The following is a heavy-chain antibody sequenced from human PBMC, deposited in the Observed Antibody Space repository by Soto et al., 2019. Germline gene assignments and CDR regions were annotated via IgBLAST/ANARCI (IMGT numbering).Heavy chain of an antibody. CDR2: IWYDGSNK. V-gene: IGHV3-33*01. CDR3: ARDFRIAVAGMGY. J-gene: IGHJ4*02. D-gene: IGHD6-19*01. CDR1: GFTFSSYG. Sequence: GRSLRLSWAASGFTFSSYGMHWVRQDPGKGLEWVAVIWYDGSNKYYADSVKGRFTISRDNSKNTLYLQMNSLRAEDTAVYYCARDFRIAVAGMGYWGQGTLVTVSS.